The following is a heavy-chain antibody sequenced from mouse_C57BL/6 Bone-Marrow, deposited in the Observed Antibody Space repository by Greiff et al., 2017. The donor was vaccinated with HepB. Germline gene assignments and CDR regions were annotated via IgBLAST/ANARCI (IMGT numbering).Heavy chain of an antibody. J-gene: IGHJ2*01. Sequence: EVQGVESGGGLVQPGGSMKLSCVASGFTFSNYWMNWVSQSPEKGLEWVAQIRLKSDNYETHYAESVKGRFTISRDDSKSSVYLQMNNLRDEGTGIYYCTAGHDYWGQGTTLTVSS. V-gene: IGHV6-3*01. CDR2: IRLKSDNYET. CDR3: TAGHDY. CDR1: GFTFSNYW.